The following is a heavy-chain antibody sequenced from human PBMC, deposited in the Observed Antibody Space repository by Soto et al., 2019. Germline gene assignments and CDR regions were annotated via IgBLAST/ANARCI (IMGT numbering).Heavy chain of an antibody. D-gene: IGHD1-26*01. V-gene: IGHV4-39*01. CDR2: IYYSGNT. CDR3: ARQISYSYSHPVDY. J-gene: IGHJ4*02. CDR1: AGSISSSSYD. Sequence: PSETLSLTCTVSAGSISSSSYDWAWIRQPPGMGLEWIGNIYYSGNTYYNPSLKSRVTISVDTSKNQFSLKLSSVTAADTAVYYCARQISYSYSHPVDYWGQGTLVTVSS.